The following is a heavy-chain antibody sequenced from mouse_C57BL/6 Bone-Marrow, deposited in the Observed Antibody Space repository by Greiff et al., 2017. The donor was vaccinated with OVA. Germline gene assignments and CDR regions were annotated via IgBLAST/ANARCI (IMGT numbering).Heavy chain of an antibody. CDR3: GRDSSGYVGWFAY. CDR1: GFTFSDYG. D-gene: IGHD3-2*02. J-gene: IGHJ3*01. V-gene: IGHV5-17*01. Sequence: EVKLMESGGGLVKPGGSLKLSCAASGFTFSDYGMHWVRQAPEKGLEWVAYISSGSSTIYYADTVKGRFTISRDNAKNTLFLQMTSLRSEDTAKYYCGRDSSGYVGWFAYWGQGTLVTVSA. CDR2: ISSGSSTI.